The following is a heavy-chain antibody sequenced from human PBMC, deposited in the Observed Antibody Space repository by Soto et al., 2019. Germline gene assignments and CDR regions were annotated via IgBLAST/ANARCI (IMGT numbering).Heavy chain of an antibody. CDR1: GFTFSSYW. D-gene: IGHD5-12*01. J-gene: IGHJ6*02. V-gene: IGHV3-74*01. CDR3: ARVSHQERWLQHNLPVYYYYGMDV. CDR2: INSDGSST. Sequence: GASLKISCAASGFTFSSYWMHWVRQAPGKGLVWVSRINSDGSSTSYADSVKGRFTISRDNAKNTLYLQMNSLRAEDTAVYYCARVSHQERWLQHNLPVYYYYGMDVWGQGTTVTVSS.